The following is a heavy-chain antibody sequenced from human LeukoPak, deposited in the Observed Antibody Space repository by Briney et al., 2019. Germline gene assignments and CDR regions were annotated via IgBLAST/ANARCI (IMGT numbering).Heavy chain of an antibody. J-gene: IGHJ6*03. V-gene: IGHV3-66*02. D-gene: IGHD3-3*01. Sequence: QPGGSLRLSCAASGFSVSSNYMNWVRQAPGKGLEWVSVIYSGGNTYYADSVKGRFTISRDNSENTLYLQMNNLRAEDTAIYYCVRDLRGRAFYMGVWGKGTTVTVSS. CDR2: IYSGGNT. CDR1: GFSVSSNY. CDR3: VRDLRGRAFYMGV.